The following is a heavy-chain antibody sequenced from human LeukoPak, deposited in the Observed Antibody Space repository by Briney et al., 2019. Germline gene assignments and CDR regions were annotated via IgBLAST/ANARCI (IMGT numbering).Heavy chain of an antibody. Sequence: QPGGSLRLSCAASGFTFSSYGMHWVRQAPGKGLEWVAVIWYDGSNKYYADSVKGRFTISRDNSKNTLYLRMNSLRAEDTAVYYCAKAGSPHYYYYYMDVWGKGTTVTVSS. CDR2: IWYDGSNK. V-gene: IGHV3-33*06. CDR1: GFTFSSYG. CDR3: AKAGSPHYYYYYMDV. J-gene: IGHJ6*03.